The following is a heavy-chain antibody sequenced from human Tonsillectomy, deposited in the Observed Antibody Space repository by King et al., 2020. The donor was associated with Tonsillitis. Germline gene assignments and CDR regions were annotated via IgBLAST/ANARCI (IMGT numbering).Heavy chain of an antibody. Sequence: VQLVESGGGLVQPGGSLRLSCAASGFTFSSYAMNWVRQAPGKGLEWVSAISGSGGSTYYADSVKGRFTISRDNSKNTLYLQMNSLRAEDTAVDYCAKGSGYCSGGSCYSEYWGQGTLVTVSS. CDR2: ISGSGGST. J-gene: IGHJ4*02. D-gene: IGHD2-15*01. CDR1: GFTFSSYA. CDR3: AKGSGYCSGGSCYSEY. V-gene: IGHV3-23*04.